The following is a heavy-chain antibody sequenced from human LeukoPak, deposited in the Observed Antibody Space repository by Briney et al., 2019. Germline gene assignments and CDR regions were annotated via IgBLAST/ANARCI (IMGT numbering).Heavy chain of an antibody. CDR3: ARQSIAARRAFDI. Sequence: ASETLSLTCSVSGGSISSYYWSWIRQPPGKGLEYIGYSYYSGSTDYNPSLKSRVTISVDTSNQFSLMLTSVTAADTAVHYCARQSIAARRAFDIWGRGTMVTVSS. V-gene: IGHV4-59*08. CDR1: GGSISSYY. D-gene: IGHD6-6*01. CDR2: SYYSGST. J-gene: IGHJ3*02.